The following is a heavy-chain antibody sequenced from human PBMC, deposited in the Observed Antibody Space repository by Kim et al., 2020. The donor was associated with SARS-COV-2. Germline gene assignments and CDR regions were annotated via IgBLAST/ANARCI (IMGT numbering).Heavy chain of an antibody. CDR3: ARWLGPSSGWKREYFYYGVDV. D-gene: IGHD6-19*01. V-gene: IGHV3-21*01. CDR1: GFTFSSYS. Sequence: GGSLRLSCAAYGFTFSSYSMNWVRQAPGKGLEWVSSISSSRTYIYYADSVKGRFTISRDNAKNSLYLQMNSLRAEDTAVYYCARWLGPSSGWKREYFYYGVDVWGQGTTVTVSS. CDR2: ISSSRTYI. J-gene: IGHJ6*02.